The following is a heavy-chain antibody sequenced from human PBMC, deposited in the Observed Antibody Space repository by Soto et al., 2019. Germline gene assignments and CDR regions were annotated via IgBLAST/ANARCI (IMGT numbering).Heavy chain of an antibody. CDR3: ARSGGSSSPYYYYYYGMDV. D-gene: IGHD6-6*01. CDR2: IIPIFGTA. Sequence: QVQLVQSGAEVKKPGSSVKVSCKASGGTFSSYAISWVRQAPGQGLEWMGGIIPIFGTANYAQKFQGRVTITADKSTSTAYMELSSLRSEDTAVYYCARSGGSSSPYYYYYYGMDVWAQGTTVTVSS. V-gene: IGHV1-69*06. CDR1: GGTFSSYA. J-gene: IGHJ6*02.